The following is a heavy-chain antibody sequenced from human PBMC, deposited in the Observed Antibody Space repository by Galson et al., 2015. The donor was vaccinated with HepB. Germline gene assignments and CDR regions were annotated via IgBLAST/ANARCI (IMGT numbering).Heavy chain of an antibody. Sequence: SLRLSCAASGFTFNSYGMHWVRQAPGKGLEWVAVIWYDGSNKYYADSVKGRFTISRDNSKNTLYLQMNSLRAEDTAVYYCAREYYGDYFPYWYFDLWGRGTLVTVSS. J-gene: IGHJ2*01. D-gene: IGHD4-17*01. CDR3: AREYYGDYFPYWYFDL. CDR1: GFTFNSYG. V-gene: IGHV3-33*01. CDR2: IWYDGSNK.